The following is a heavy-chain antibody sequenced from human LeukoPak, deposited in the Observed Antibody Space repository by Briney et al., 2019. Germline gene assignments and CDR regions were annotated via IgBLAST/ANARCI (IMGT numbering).Heavy chain of an antibody. Sequence: GGSLRLSCAASGVTFSSYWMHWVRQAPGKGLVWVSRINSDESSTTYADSVKGRFTIYRDNAKNTLYLQMNSLRAEDTAVYYCARVKGELNFDYWGQGTLVTVSS. CDR2: INSDESST. CDR1: GVTFSSYW. CDR3: ARVKGELNFDY. V-gene: IGHV3-74*01. J-gene: IGHJ4*02. D-gene: IGHD1-26*01.